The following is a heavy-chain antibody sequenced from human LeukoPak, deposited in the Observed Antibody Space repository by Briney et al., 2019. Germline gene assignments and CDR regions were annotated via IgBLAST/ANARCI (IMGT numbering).Heavy chain of an antibody. CDR2: IYSGGST. V-gene: IGHV3-53*01. CDR3: AAERETYSSSWYYY. CDR1: GFTVSSNY. J-gene: IGHJ4*02. Sequence: PGGSLRLSCAASGFTVSSNYMSWVRQAPGKGLEWVSVIYSGGSTYYADSVKGRFTISRDNSKSTLYLQMNSLRAEDTAVYYCAAERETYSSSWYYYWGQGTLVTVSS. D-gene: IGHD6-13*01.